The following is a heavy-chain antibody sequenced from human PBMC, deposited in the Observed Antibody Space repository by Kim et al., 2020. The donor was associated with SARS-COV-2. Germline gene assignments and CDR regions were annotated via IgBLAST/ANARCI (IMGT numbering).Heavy chain of an antibody. CDR3: ARALSGSYDGFDY. D-gene: IGHD1-26*01. V-gene: IGHV1-2*04. CDR2: INPNSGGT. CDR1: GYTFTGYY. J-gene: IGHJ4*02. Sequence: ASVKVSCKASGYTFTGYYMHWVRQAPGQGLEWMGWINPNSGGTNYAQKFQGWVTMTRDTSISTAYMELSRLRSDDTAVYYCARALSGSYDGFDYWGQGTLVTVSS.